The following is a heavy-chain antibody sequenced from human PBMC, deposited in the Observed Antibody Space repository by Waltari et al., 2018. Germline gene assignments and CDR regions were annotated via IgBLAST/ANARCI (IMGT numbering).Heavy chain of an antibody. D-gene: IGHD1-1*01. CDR2: IYSGGRT. V-gene: IGHV3-53*02. CDR1: WFTVSSNY. CDR3: ARAVTYWNFDY. Sequence: EVQLVETGGGLIQPGGSLRLSCAASWFTVSSNYMSWVRQAPGKGLEWVSVIYSGGRTYYADSVKGRFTISRDNSKNTLYLQMNSLRAEDTAVYYCARAVTYWNFDYWGQGTLVTVSS. J-gene: IGHJ4*02.